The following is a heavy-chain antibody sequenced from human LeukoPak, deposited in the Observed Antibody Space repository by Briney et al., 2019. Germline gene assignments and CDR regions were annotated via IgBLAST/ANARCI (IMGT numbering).Heavy chain of an antibody. J-gene: IGHJ6*03. CDR3: AKDRCSNGVGCYYYYMDV. D-gene: IGHD2-8*01. Sequence: GGSLRLSCAASGFTFSSYGMHWVRQAPGKGLERVAYIQYDGSNEQYADSVKGRFSISRDSSKNILYLQMNSLRAEDTAVYYCAKDRCSNGVGCYYYYMDVWGKGTTVTISS. CDR1: GFTFSSYG. CDR2: IQYDGSNE. V-gene: IGHV3-30*02.